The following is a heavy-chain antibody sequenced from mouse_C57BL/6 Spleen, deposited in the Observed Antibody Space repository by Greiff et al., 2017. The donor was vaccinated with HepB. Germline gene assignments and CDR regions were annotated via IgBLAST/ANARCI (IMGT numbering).Heavy chain of an antibody. CDR3: ARYTTGRYYAMDY. J-gene: IGHJ4*01. V-gene: IGHV7-3*01. D-gene: IGHD1-1*01. CDR2: IRNKANGYTT. Sequence: EVQGVESGGGLVQPGGSLSLSCAASGFTFTDYYMSWVRQPPGKALEWLGFIRNKANGYTTEYSASVKGRFTISRDNSQSILYLQMNDLRAEDSATYYCARYTTGRYYAMDYWGQGTSVTVSS. CDR1: GFTFTDYY.